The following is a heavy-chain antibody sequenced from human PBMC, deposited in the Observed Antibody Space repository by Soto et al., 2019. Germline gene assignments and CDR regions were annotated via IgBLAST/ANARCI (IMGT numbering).Heavy chain of an antibody. J-gene: IGHJ6*02. CDR1: GFTLIGSS. D-gene: IGHD4-17*01. V-gene: IGHV1-58*01. CDR3: AADGLDYANRYYYYYYGMDV. CDR2: IVVGSGST. Sequence: GASVKVSCKASGFTLIGSSVQWVRQARGQRLEWIGWIVVGSGSTNYAQRFQERVTITRDMSTSTAYMELSSLRSEDTAVYYCAADGLDYANRYYYYYYGMDVWGQGTTVTVSS.